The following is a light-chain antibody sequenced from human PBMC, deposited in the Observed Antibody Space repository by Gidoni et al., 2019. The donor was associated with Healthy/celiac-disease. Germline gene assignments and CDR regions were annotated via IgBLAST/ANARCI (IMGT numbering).Light chain of an antibody. CDR2: EVS. Sequence: QSALTQPASVSGSPGQSITISCTETSSDVGGYNYVSWYQQHPGKAPKLMIYEVSNRPSGVSNRFSGSKSGNTASLTISGLQAEDEAYYYCSSYTSSSTYVFGTGTKVTVL. V-gene: IGLV2-14*01. CDR3: SSYTSSSTYV. CDR1: SSDVGGYNY. J-gene: IGLJ1*01.